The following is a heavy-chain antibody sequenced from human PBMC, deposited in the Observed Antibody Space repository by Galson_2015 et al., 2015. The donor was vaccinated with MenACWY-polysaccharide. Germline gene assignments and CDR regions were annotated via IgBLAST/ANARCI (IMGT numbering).Heavy chain of an antibody. CDR2: IFHSGTT. CDR3: ARVEKYSGSFYILY. J-gene: IGHJ4*02. Sequence: LSLTCAVSAYSIRSGYFWGWIRQPPGKGLEWIASIFHSGTTYYNPSLKSRVTISVDTSKNQFSLKLSSVTAADTAVYYCARVEKYSGSFYILYWGQGTLVTVSS. D-gene: IGHD1-26*01. V-gene: IGHV4-38-2*01. CDR1: AYSIRSGYF.